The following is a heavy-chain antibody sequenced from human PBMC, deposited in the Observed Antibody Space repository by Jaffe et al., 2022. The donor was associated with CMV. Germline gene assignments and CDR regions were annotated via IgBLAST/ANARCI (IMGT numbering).Heavy chain of an antibody. CDR1: GGSISSYY. V-gene: IGHV4-59*08. D-gene: IGHD4-17*01. J-gene: IGHJ3*02. Sequence: QVQLQESGPGLVKPSETLSLTCTVSGGSISSYYWSWIRQPPGKGLEWIGYIYYSGSTNYNPSLKSRVTISVDTSKNQFSLKLSSVTAADTAVYYCARTTVTTGIGAFDIWGQGTMVTVSS. CDR2: IYYSGST. CDR3: ARTTVTTGIGAFDI.